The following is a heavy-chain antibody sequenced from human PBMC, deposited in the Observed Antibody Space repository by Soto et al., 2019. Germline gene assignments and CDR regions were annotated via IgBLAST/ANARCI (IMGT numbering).Heavy chain of an antibody. Sequence: SETLSLTCTVSGGSISSGDYYWSWIRQPPGKGLGWIGYIYYSGSTYYNPSLKSRVTISVDTSKNQFSLKLSSVTAADTAVYYCARGAYSSSWNDYWGQGTLVTVSS. CDR2: IYYSGST. CDR1: GGSISSGDYY. D-gene: IGHD6-13*01. CDR3: ARGAYSSSWNDY. V-gene: IGHV4-30-4*01. J-gene: IGHJ4*02.